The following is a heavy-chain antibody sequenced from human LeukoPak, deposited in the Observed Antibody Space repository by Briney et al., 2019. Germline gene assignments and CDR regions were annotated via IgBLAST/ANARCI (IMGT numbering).Heavy chain of an antibody. V-gene: IGHV3-23*01. Sequence: PGGSLRLSCAASGFTFSSYAMSWVRQAPGKGLEWVSDISGSGGNTKYADSVKGRSTISRDKSKNTLYLQMNSLRAEDTAVYYCAKDSDLSGGYPDAFDIWGQGTMVTVSS. CDR1: GFTFSSYA. CDR2: ISGSGGNT. J-gene: IGHJ3*02. D-gene: IGHD1-26*01. CDR3: AKDSDLSGGYPDAFDI.